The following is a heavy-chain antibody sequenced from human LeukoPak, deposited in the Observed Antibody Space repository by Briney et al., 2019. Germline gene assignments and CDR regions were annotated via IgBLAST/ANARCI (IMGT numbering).Heavy chain of an antibody. CDR2: ISYDGSNK. D-gene: IGHD3-22*01. Sequence: GGSLRLSCAASGFTFSSYAMPWVRQAPGKGLEWVAVISYDGSNKYYADSVKGRFTISRDNSKNTLYLQMNSLRAEDTAVYYCARGGPESYYYDSSGSAPVHAFDIWGQGAMVTVSS. J-gene: IGHJ3*02. V-gene: IGHV3-30*01. CDR1: GFTFSSYA. CDR3: ARGGPESYYYDSSGSAPVHAFDI.